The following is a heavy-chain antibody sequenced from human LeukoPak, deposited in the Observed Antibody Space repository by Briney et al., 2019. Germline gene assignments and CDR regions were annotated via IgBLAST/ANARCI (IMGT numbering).Heavy chain of an antibody. Sequence: ASVKVSCKASGYTFTGYYMHWVRQAPGQGLEWMGWINPNSGGTNYAQKLQGRVTMTRDTSISTAYMELSRLRSDDTAVYYCARSSTSTLGELAALGFDYWGQGTLVTVSS. J-gene: IGHJ4*02. CDR2: INPNSGGT. V-gene: IGHV1-2*02. D-gene: IGHD3-16*01. CDR1: GYTFTGYY. CDR3: ARSSTSTLGELAALGFDY.